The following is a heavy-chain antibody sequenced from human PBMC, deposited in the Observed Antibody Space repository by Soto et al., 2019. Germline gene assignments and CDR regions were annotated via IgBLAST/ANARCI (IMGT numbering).Heavy chain of an antibody. CDR3: AGLAGNYFQAFDI. CDR1: GGSISPNY. CDR2: IYYSGST. Sequence: QVQLQESGPGLVKPSETLSLSCTVSGGSISPNYWSWIRQPPGKGLEWIGYIYYSGSTTYNPSLKSRVTIPVDTSKNQFSLKLNSVTAADTAVYYCAGLAGNYFQAFDIWGQGTMVTVSS. J-gene: IGHJ3*02. V-gene: IGHV4-59*08. D-gene: IGHD1-26*01.